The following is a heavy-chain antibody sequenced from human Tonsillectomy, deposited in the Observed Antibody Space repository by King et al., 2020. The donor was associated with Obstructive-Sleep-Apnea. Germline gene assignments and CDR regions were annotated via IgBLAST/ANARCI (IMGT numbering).Heavy chain of an antibody. Sequence: QLQESGPGLVKPSETLSLTCTVSGGSISSSSHYWGWIRQPPGKGLEWIGGFYYSGSTYSNPSLKIRVTISVDTSKSLFSLKVTSVTAADTAVYYWAREKYNSRWSATEYFDLWGRGTLVTVSS. CDR2: FYYSGST. D-gene: IGHD6-13*01. CDR1: GGSISSSSHY. CDR3: AREKYNSRWSATEYFDL. V-gene: IGHV4-39*07. J-gene: IGHJ2*01.